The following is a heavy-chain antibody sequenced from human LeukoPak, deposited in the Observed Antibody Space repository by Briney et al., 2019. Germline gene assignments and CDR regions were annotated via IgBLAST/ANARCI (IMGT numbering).Heavy chain of an antibody. CDR2: IGSNGGST. Sequence: GGSLRLSCSASGFTFSSYAMHWVRQAPGKGLEYVSAIGSNGGSTYYADSVKGRFTISRDNSKNTLYLQMSSLRAEDTAVYYCVKDRGYCSSTSCYAGGDFDYWGQGTLVTVSS. D-gene: IGHD2-2*01. CDR1: GFTFSSYA. CDR3: VKDRGYCSSTSCYAGGDFDY. V-gene: IGHV3-64D*06. J-gene: IGHJ4*02.